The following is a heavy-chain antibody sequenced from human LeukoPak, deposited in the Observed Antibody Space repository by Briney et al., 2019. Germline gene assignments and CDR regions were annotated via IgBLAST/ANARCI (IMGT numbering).Heavy chain of an antibody. CDR1: GYTFTSYY. D-gene: IGHD5-18*01. CDR2: INPTAGST. V-gene: IGHV1-46*01. J-gene: IGHJ5*02. CDR3: ARVGDNYGTWFDP. Sequence: ASVKVSCKASGYTFTSYYIHWVRQAPGQGLEWMGIINPTAGSTSYAQKFQGRVTMTRDTSTSTVYMELSSLRSDDTAIYYCARVGDNYGTWFDPWGQGTLVTVSS.